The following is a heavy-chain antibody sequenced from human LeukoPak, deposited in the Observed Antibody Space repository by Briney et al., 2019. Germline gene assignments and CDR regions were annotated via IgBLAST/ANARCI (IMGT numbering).Heavy chain of an antibody. CDR2: INHSGST. D-gene: IGHD2/OR15-2a*01. CDR1: GGSFSGYY. V-gene: IGHV4-34*01. CDR3: ARGDPFLYYYMDV. J-gene: IGHJ6*03. Sequence: SETLSLTCAVYGGSFSGYYWSWIRQPPGKGLEWIGEINHSGSTNYNPSLKSRVTISVDTSKNQFSLKLTSVTAADTAVYYCARGDPFLYYYMDVWGKGTTVTISS.